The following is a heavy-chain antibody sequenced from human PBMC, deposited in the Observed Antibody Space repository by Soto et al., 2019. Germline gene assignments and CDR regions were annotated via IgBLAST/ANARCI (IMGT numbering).Heavy chain of an antibody. CDR3: AKSFRTDFGVVIGLGYYYYGMDV. J-gene: IGHJ6*02. CDR2: ISGSGGST. V-gene: IGHV3-23*01. D-gene: IGHD3-3*01. CDR1: GFTFSSYA. Sequence: PGGSLRLSCAASGFTFSSYAMSWVRQAPGKGLEWVAAISGSGGSTYYADSVKGRFTISRDNSKNTLYLQMNSLRAEDTAVYYCAKSFRTDFGVVIGLGYYYYGMDVWGQGTTVTVSS.